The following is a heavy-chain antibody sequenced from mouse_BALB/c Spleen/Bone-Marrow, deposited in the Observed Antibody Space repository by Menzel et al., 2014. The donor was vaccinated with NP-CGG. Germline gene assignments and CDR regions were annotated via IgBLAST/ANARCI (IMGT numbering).Heavy chain of an antibody. V-gene: IGHV1S81*02. CDR2: INPTNGRS. Sequence: QVQLQQQSGAELVTPGASVKLSCEASGYTFTNYWMLWVNQRPGQGLEWIGEINPTNGRSNYNEKFKSKATLTVDKSSSTAYMQLSSLTSEDSAVYYCARRGDYYGAMDYWGQGTSVTVSS. J-gene: IGHJ4*01. CDR3: ARRGDYYGAMDY. CDR1: GYTFTNYW. D-gene: IGHD1-1*01.